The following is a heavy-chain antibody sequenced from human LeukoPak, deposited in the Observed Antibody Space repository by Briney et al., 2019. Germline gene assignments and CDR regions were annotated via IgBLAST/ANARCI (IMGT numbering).Heavy chain of an antibody. CDR1: GFTFSSYA. CDR3: AKRQDSGSYYAAFDI. Sequence: GGSLRLSCAASGFTFSSYAMSWVRQAPGKGLEWVSAISGGGGSTYYAASVKGRFSISRDDSKNTLYLQTNSLRAEDTAVYYCAKRQDSGSYYAAFDIWGQGTTVTVSS. V-gene: IGHV3-23*01. D-gene: IGHD1-26*01. CDR2: ISGGGGST. J-gene: IGHJ3*02.